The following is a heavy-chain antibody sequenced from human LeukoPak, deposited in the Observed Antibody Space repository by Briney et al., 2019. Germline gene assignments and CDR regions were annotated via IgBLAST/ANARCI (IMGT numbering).Heavy chain of an antibody. CDR2: ISYDGSNK. CDR1: GFTFSSYA. CDR3: ARDPIVGAATFDY. D-gene: IGHD1-26*01. V-gene: IGHV3-30*04. Sequence: GGSLRLSCAASGFTFSSYAMHWVRQAPGKGLEWVAVISYDGSNKYYADSVKGRFTIYRDNSKNTLYLQIDSLRAEDTAVYYCARDPIVGAATFDYWGQGTLVTVSS. J-gene: IGHJ4*02.